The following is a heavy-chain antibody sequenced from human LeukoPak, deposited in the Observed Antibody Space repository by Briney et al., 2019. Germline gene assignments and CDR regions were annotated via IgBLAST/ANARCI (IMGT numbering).Heavy chain of an antibody. J-gene: IGHJ6*02. D-gene: IGHD3-10*01. CDR2: INHNGST. CDR3: ARRWGSGNYYGSGSYLYYYYGMDV. Sequence: SGTPFLTCAVFGGFFRGFYWSWVPQPPRKGPGGVGGINHNGSTNYNPSLKSRVTISVDTSKNQFSLKLSSVTAADTAVYYCARRWGSGNYYGSGSYLYYYYGMDVWGQGTTVTVSS. V-gene: IGHV4-34*01. CDR1: GGFFRGFY.